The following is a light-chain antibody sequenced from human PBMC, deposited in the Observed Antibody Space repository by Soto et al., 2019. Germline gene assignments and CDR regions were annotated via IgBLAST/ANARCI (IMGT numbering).Light chain of an antibody. CDR2: SSD. CDR1: SSNIASRS. CDR3: STWDVSLNGWV. V-gene: IGLV1-44*01. Sequence: QPVLTQPPSASATPGQRVTISCSGSSSNIASRSVYWYQQLPGTAPKLLMYSSDLRPSGVPERFSGSKSGTTASLAISGVQSEDEADYYCSTWDVSLNGWVFGGGTKLTVL. J-gene: IGLJ3*02.